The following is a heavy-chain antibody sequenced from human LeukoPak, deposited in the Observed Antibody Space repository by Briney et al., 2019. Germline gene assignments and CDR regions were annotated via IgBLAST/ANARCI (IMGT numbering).Heavy chain of an antibody. V-gene: IGHV4-38-2*02. Sequence: SETLSLTCTVSGYSISSGYYWGWIRQPPGKGLEWIGSIYHSGSTYYNPSLKSRVTISVDTSKNQFSLKLSSVTAAGTAVYYCAREGYSYGAYYFDYWGQGTLVTVSS. D-gene: IGHD5-18*01. J-gene: IGHJ4*02. CDR3: AREGYSYGAYYFDY. CDR1: GYSISSGYY. CDR2: IYHSGST.